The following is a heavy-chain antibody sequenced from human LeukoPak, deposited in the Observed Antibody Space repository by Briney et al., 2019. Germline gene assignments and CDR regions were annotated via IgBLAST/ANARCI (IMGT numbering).Heavy chain of an antibody. CDR3: ARDPSNTSGRFWYLDV. CDR1: GYTFTSYG. CDR2: ISAYNGDT. V-gene: IGHV1-18*01. D-gene: IGHD6-19*01. Sequence: GASVTVSCKASGYTFTSYGISWVRQAPGQGLEWMGWISAYNGDTKYAQKFQGRVTMTTETSTSTAYMELWSLRSDDTAVYYCARDPSNTSGRFWYLDVWGRGTLVTVSA. J-gene: IGHJ2*01.